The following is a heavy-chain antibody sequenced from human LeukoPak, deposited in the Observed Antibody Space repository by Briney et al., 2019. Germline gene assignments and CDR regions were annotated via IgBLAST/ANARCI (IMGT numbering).Heavy chain of an antibody. CDR1: GGSISSGGYS. Sequence: PSETLSLTCAVSGGSISSGGYSWSWIRQPPGKGLEWIGYIYHSGSTNYNPSLKSRVTISVDTSKNQFSLKLSSVTAADTAVYYCARSPYYYDSSGYIFDYWGQGTLVTVSS. CDR2: IYHSGST. CDR3: ARSPYYYDSSGYIFDY. V-gene: IGHV4-30-2*02. D-gene: IGHD3-22*01. J-gene: IGHJ4*02.